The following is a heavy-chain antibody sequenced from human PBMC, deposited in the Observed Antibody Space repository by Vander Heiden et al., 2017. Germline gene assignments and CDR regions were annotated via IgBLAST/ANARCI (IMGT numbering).Heavy chain of an antibody. CDR2: ISSSDIYI. V-gene: IGHV3-21*01. Sequence: EVQLVESGGGLVKPGGSLRLSCAASGFTFSSYSMNWVRQAPGKGLEWVSSISSSDIYIYYADSVKGRFTISRDNAKNSRYLQMNSLRAEDTAVYYCAREGSTRDNWFDPWGQGTLVTVSS. J-gene: IGHJ5*02. CDR1: GFTFSSYS. CDR3: AREGSTRDNWFDP. D-gene: IGHD2-2*01.